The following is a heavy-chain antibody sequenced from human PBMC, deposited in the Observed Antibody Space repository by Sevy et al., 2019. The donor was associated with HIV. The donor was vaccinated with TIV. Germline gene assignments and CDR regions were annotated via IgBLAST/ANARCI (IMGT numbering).Heavy chain of an antibody. J-gene: IGHJ4*02. CDR3: ARDLEFYDYGDYGPAFMPDY. Sequence: GGSLRLSCATSGFIFSNYAMHWIRQAPGKGLEWVAVIWYDGTDKYYADSVQGRFTISRDIAKNTLHLQMNSLRAEDTAVYYCARDLEFYDYGDYGPAFMPDYWGQGTLVTVSS. D-gene: IGHD4-17*01. V-gene: IGHV3-33*01. CDR2: IWYDGTDK. CDR1: GFIFSNYA.